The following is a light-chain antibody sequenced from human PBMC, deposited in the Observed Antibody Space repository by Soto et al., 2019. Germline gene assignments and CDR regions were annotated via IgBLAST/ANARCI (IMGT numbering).Light chain of an antibody. CDR1: SSDVGGYNY. Sequence: QSALTQPASVTGSPGQSITISCTGTSSDVGGYNYVSWYQQHPGKAPKLMIYDVSSRPSGVSNRVSGSKSGNTASLTISGLQAEDEAYYYCSSYTTTGTLVVFGGGTKVTVL. CDR2: DVS. CDR3: SSYTTTGTLVV. V-gene: IGLV2-14*01. J-gene: IGLJ2*01.